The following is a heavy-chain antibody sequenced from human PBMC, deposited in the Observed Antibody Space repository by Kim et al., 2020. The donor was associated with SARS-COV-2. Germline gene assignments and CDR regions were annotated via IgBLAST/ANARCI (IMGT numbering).Heavy chain of an antibody. V-gene: IGHV3-33*06. D-gene: IGHD3-3*01. CDR3: AKEMECEILGGFDP. J-gene: IGHJ5*02. CDR2: ICDDGSNK. Sequence: GGSLRLSCAASGFTFSSYGMHWVRQAPGKGLEWVAVICDDGSNKYYADSVKGRFTISRDNSKNTLYLQMNSLRAEDTAVYYCAKEMECEILGGFDPWGQGTLVTVSS. CDR1: GFTFSSYG.